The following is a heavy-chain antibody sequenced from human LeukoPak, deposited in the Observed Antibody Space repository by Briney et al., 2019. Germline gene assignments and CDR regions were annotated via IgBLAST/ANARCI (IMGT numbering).Heavy chain of an antibody. D-gene: IGHD3-3*01. J-gene: IGHJ4*02. CDR1: GFSFNNYA. CDR2: ISGSGGST. CDR3: XXXXTRSLEWLLFAY. Sequence: PGGSLRVSCAAAGFSFNNYAMSWVRQAPGKGLEWVSGISGSGGSTNYADSVKGRFTISRDNSKNTLYLQMNSLRAEDTAVYYXXXXXTRSLEWLLFAYWGQGTLVTVSS. V-gene: IGHV3-23*01.